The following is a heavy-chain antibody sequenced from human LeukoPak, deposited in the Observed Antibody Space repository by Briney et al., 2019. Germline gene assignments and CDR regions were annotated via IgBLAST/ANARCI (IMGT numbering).Heavy chain of an antibody. Sequence: SVTVSCKASGGTFSSYAISWVRQAPGQGLEWMGGIIPIFGTANYAQKFQGRVTITADESTSTAYMELSSLRSEDTAVYYCARSIVVVPAAPAPFDYWGQGTLVTVSS. CDR2: IIPIFGTA. CDR1: GGTFSSYA. CDR3: ARSIVVVPAAPAPFDY. D-gene: IGHD2-2*01. J-gene: IGHJ4*02. V-gene: IGHV1-69*13.